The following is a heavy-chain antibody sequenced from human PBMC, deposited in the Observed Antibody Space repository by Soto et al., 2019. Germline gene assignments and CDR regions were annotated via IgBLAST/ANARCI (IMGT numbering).Heavy chain of an antibody. J-gene: IGHJ6*02. V-gene: IGHV1-18*01. CDR1: GYTFTSYG. D-gene: IGHD3-10*01. CDR3: ARDVGELLYHYYYGMDV. CDR2: ISAYNGNT. Sequence: QVQLVQSGAEVKKPGASVKVSCKASGYTFTSYGISWVRQAPGQGLEWMGWISAYNGNTNYAQKLQGRVTMTTDTSTSKAYMELRSLRSDDTAVYYCARDVGELLYHYYYGMDVWGQGTTVTVSS.